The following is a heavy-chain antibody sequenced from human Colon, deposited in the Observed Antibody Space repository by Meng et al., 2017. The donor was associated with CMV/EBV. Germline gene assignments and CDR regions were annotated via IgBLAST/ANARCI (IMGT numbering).Heavy chain of an antibody. CDR1: GLTFSRYW. CDR2: MSSSGSIS. V-gene: IGHV3-48*03. Sequence: GGSLRLSCAASGLTFSRYWMHWVRQVPGKGLEWVSYMSSSGSISYYADSVKGRFTISRDNAKNSLFLQMNSLRAEDTAVYYCARDGRYDNGSYYYNYAMDVWGQGTMVTVSS. J-gene: IGHJ6*02. CDR3: ARDGRYDNGSYYYNYAMDV. D-gene: IGHD4-17*01.